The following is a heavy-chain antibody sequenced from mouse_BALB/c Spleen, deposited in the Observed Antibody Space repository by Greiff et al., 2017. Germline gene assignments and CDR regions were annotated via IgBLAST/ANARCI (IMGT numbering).Heavy chain of an antibody. CDR1: GFNIKDTY. D-gene: IGHD3-2*01. CDR3: ARDSSAAY. Sequence: EVQLQESGAELVKPGASVKLSCTASGFNIKDTYMHWVKQRPEQGLEWIGRIDPANGNTKYDPKFQGKATITADTSSNTAYLQLSSLTSEDTAVYYCARDSSAAYWGQGTLVTVSA. V-gene: IGHV14-3*02. J-gene: IGHJ3*01. CDR2: IDPANGNT.